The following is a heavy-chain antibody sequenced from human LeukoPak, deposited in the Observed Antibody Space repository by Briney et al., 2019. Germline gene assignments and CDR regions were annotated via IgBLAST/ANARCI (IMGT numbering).Heavy chain of an antibody. J-gene: IGHJ4*02. V-gene: IGHV1-69*05. CDR3: ARDLGYGDYG. Sequence: SVKVSCKASGGTFSSYAISWVRQAPGQGLEWMGRIIPIFGTANYAQKFQGRVTITTDESTSTAYMELSSLRFEDTAVYYCARDLGYGDYGWGQGTLVTVSS. CDR1: GGTFSSYA. D-gene: IGHD4-17*01. CDR2: IIPIFGTA.